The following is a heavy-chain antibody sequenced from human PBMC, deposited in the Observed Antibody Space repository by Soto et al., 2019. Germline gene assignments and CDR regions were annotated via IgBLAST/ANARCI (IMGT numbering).Heavy chain of an antibody. J-gene: IGHJ6*02. D-gene: IGHD3-3*02. V-gene: IGHV3-7*05. CDR3: AAILGMDV. Sequence: EVQLVESGGGLVQPGGSLRLSCAVSGFTFSNYWMSWVRQAPGKGLEWVANIKKDGSEKYYVDSVKGRFLISRDNGKKSLYLQMNDLRAEDTAVYYCAAILGMDVWGQGTTVTVSS. CDR1: GFTFSNYW. CDR2: IKKDGSEK.